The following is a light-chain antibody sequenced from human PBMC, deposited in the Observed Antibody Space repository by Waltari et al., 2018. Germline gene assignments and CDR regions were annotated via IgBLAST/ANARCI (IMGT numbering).Light chain of an antibody. CDR1: SPDIGAGYD. V-gene: IGLV1-40*01. CDR3: QSYDNNLSAV. CDR2: GNS. J-gene: IGLJ2*01. Sequence: QSVLTQPPSVSGAPGPRVTLSCTGSSPDIGAGYDVPWYQQLPGTAPKLLIYGNSNRPSGVPDRFSGSKSGTSASLAITGLQAEDEADYYCQSYDNNLSAVFGGGTKLTVL.